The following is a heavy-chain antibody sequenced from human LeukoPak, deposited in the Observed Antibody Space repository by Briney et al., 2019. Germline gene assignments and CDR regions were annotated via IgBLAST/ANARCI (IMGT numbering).Heavy chain of an antibody. Sequence: GASVKVSCKASGYTFINYGFTWVRQAPGQGLEWMGWISAYNGNTNYAQKLQGRVTMTTDTSTSTAYMELRSLRSDDTAVYYCARDGTSWYFDLWGHGTLVTVSS. J-gene: IGHJ2*01. D-gene: IGHD1-26*01. CDR3: ARDGTSWYFDL. CDR1: GYTFINYG. CDR2: ISAYNGNT. V-gene: IGHV1-18*01.